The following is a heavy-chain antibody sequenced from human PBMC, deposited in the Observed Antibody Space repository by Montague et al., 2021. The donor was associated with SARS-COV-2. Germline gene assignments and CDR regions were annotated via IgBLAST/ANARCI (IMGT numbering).Heavy chain of an antibody. Sequence: SVKVSCKASGYTFTSYGISWVRQAPGQGLEWMGWINPYNGNTNYAQKLQGRVTMTTDTSTSTAYMELRSLRSDDTAVYYCARASWSGFLVPTHYYYMDVWGKGTTVTVSS. D-gene: IGHD3-3*01. CDR2: INPYNGNT. J-gene: IGHJ6*03. CDR3: ARASWSGFLVPTHYYYMDV. CDR1: GYTFTSYG. V-gene: IGHV1-18*01.